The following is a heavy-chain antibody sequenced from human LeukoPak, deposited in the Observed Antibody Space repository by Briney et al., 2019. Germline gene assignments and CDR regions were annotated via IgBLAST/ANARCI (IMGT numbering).Heavy chain of an antibody. V-gene: IGHV3-9*01. CDR3: AKSSSDHTYYYDSSGYLDY. J-gene: IGHJ4*02. D-gene: IGHD3-22*01. Sequence: PDRSLRLSCAASGFTFDDYAMHWVRQAPGKGLEWVSGISWNSGSIGYADSVKGRFTISRDNAKNSLYLQMNSLRAEDTALYYCAKSSSDHTYYYDSSGYLDYWGQETLVTVSS. CDR2: ISWNSGSI. CDR1: GFTFDDYA.